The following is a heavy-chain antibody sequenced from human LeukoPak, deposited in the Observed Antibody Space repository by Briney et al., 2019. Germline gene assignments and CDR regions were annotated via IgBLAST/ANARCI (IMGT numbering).Heavy chain of an antibody. CDR1: GFTFSSYW. Sequence: GGSLRLSCAASGFTFSSYWMHWVRQAPGKGLVWASRVSPDGGSTAYAGSVKGRFTISRDNAKNTLYLQMNSLSAEDTAMYYCAKDNSPGWFGPWGQGTLVTVSS. CDR3: AKDNSPGWFGP. CDR2: VSPDGGST. J-gene: IGHJ5*02. V-gene: IGHV3-74*03. D-gene: IGHD5-18*01.